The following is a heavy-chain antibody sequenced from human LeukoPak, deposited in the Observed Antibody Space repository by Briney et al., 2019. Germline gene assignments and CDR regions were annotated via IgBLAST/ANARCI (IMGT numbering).Heavy chain of an antibody. J-gene: IGHJ4*02. Sequence: ASVKVSCKASGSAFTDHHMHWVRQAPGHGLEWVGKISPDSGSTTYAQNFQDRVTMTRDTSTGTVYMELNSLRSDDTAVYYCAKDTYGSDYWGQGTLVTVSS. CDR2: ISPDSGST. CDR3: AKDTYGSDY. V-gene: IGHV1-46*01. D-gene: IGHD4-17*01. CDR1: GSAFTDHH.